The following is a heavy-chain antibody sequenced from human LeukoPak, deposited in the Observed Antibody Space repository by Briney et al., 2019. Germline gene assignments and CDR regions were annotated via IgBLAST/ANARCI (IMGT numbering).Heavy chain of an antibody. D-gene: IGHD6-13*01. J-gene: IGHJ4*02. CDR2: ISYDGSNK. CDR1: GFTFSSYA. V-gene: IGHV3-30*04. CDR3: AREGYSPY. Sequence: GGSLRHSCTASGFTFSSYAMHWVRQAPGKGLEWVAVISYDGSNKYYADSVKGRFTISRDNAENSLYLQMNSLRAEDTAVYYCAREGYSPYWGQGTLVTVSS.